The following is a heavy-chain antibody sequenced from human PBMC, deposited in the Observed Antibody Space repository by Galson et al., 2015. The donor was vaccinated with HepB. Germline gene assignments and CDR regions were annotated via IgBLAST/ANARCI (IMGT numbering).Heavy chain of an antibody. V-gene: IGHV3-23*01. CDR3: AKDRTYYDFWSGYGNAMDV. CDR2: ISGSGGST. Sequence: SLRLSCAASGFTFSSYAMSWVRQAPGKGLEWVSGISGSGGSTYYADSVKGRFTISRDNSKNTLYLQMNSLRAEDTAVYYCAKDRTYYDFWSGYGNAMDVWGQGTTVTVSS. D-gene: IGHD3-3*01. J-gene: IGHJ6*02. CDR1: GFTFSSYA.